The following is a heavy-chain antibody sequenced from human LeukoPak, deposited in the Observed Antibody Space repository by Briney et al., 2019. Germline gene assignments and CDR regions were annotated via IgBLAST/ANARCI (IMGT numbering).Heavy chain of an antibody. CDR2: IYYSGST. V-gene: IGHV4-39*01. J-gene: IGHJ4*02. Sequence: SETLSLTCTASGGSISSSSYYWGWIRQPPGKGLEWIGSIYYSGSTYYNPSLKSRVTISVDTSKNQFSLKLSSVTAADTAVYYCARSGKIQLFDYWGQGTLVTVSS. D-gene: IGHD5-18*01. CDR3: ARSGKIQLFDY. CDR1: GGSISSSSYY.